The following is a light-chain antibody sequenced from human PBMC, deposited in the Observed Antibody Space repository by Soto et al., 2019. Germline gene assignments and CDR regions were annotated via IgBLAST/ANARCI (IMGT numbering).Light chain of an antibody. CDR1: VSDVGNYKF. CDR3: SSYTGSSTLV. J-gene: IGLJ1*01. Sequence: QSVLTQPASVSGSPGQSITISCTGTVSDVGNYKFVSWFQQHPGKAPKLMIYEVANRPSGVSNRFSGSKSGNTASLIISGLQADDEADYYCSSYTGSSTLVFGPGTKLTVL. CDR2: EVA. V-gene: IGLV2-14*01.